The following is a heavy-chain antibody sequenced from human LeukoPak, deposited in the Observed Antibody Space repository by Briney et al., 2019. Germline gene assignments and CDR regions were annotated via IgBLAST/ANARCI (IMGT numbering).Heavy chain of an antibody. V-gene: IGHV1-18*01. Sequence: WASVKVSCKASGYTFTSYGISWVRQAPGQGLEWMGWISAYNGNTNYAQKLQGRVTKTTDTTTSTAYMELRSLRSDDTAVYYCARTNRYYDILTGLNWFDPWGQGTLVTVSS. J-gene: IGHJ5*02. CDR2: ISAYNGNT. CDR3: ARTNRYYDILTGLNWFDP. CDR1: GYTFTSYG. D-gene: IGHD3-9*01.